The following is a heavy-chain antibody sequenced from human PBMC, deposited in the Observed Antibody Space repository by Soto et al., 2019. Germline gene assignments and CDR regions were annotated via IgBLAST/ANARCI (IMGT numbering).Heavy chain of an antibody. V-gene: IGHV3-23*01. J-gene: IGHJ4*02. D-gene: IGHD1-26*01. Sequence: EVQLLESGGGLVQPGGSLGRSCAASGFTFSFCAMNWVRQAPGKGLEWVSSTRGSGGDTYYADSVRGRFTISRDNSKNTLYLQMNSLRVEDTAVYYCVKGHSHSYYYFDYWGQGTLVTVSS. CDR2: TRGSGGDT. CDR3: VKGHSHSYYYFDY. CDR1: GFTFSFCA.